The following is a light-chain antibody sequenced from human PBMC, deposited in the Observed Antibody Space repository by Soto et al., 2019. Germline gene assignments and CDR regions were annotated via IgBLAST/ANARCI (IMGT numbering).Light chain of an antibody. J-gene: IGKJ1*01. CDR3: QKYNSALWT. CDR2: SAS. Sequence: DIQMTQSPSSLSASVGDRVTITCRASQGISNYLAWYQQKPGKVPQLLIYSASVLQSGVPSRFSGSGSETDFTLNISSLQPEDVATYYCQKYNSALWTFGQGTKVEIK. CDR1: QGISNY. V-gene: IGKV1-27*01.